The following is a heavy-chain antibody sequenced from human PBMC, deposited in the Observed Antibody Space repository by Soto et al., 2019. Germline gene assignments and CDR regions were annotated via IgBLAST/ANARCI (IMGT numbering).Heavy chain of an antibody. Sequence: EVQLLESGGGLVQPGGSLRLSCAASGFTFSSYAMNWVRQAPGKGLEWVSVISGSGGSTYYADSVKGRFTISRDNSRTTLYLQMNSLRAEDTAVYFCARRSSGWYFDYWGMGTLVTVSS. V-gene: IGHV3-23*01. CDR3: ARRSSGWYFDY. J-gene: IGHJ4*02. D-gene: IGHD6-19*01. CDR1: GFTFSSYA. CDR2: ISGSGGST.